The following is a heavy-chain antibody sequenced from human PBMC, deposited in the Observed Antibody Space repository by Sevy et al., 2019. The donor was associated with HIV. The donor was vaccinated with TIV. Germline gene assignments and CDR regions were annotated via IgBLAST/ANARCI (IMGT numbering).Heavy chain of an antibody. CDR3: ATDGGSGSGPSAEYFHH. Sequence: GGSLRLSCAASGFSFDDYAMHWVRQAPGKGLEWVSGISWNSAFIGYADSVKGRYTISRDNAKNSQYLQINSLKPEDTAFYYCATDGGSGSGPSAEYFHHWGQGTLVTVSS. CDR2: ISWNSAFI. CDR1: GFSFDDYA. D-gene: IGHD6-19*01. V-gene: IGHV3-9*01. J-gene: IGHJ1*01.